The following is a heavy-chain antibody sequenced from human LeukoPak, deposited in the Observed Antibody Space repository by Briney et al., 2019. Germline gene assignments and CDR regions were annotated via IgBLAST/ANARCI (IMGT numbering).Heavy chain of an antibody. CDR1: GGSISSSSYY. Sequence: SETLSLTCTVSGGSISSSSYYWGWIRQPPGKGLEWIGSIYYSGSTYYNPSLKSRVTISVDTSKNQFSLKLSSVTAADTAVYYCARGYSSSSTLYYYYYYMDVWGKGTTVTVSS. CDR2: IYYSGST. CDR3: ARGYSSSSTLYYYYYYMDV. V-gene: IGHV4-39*01. D-gene: IGHD6-6*01. J-gene: IGHJ6*03.